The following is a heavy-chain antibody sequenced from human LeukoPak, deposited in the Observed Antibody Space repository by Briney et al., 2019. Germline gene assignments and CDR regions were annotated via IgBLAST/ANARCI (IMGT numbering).Heavy chain of an antibody. V-gene: IGHV5-51*01. Sequence: GESLKISCKGSGYSFTSYWIGWVRQMPGKGLEWMGIIYPGDSDTRYSPSFQGQVTISADRSISTAYLQWSSLKASDTAMYYCARLGTTVVTRDAFDIWGQGTMVTVSS. J-gene: IGHJ3*02. CDR2: IYPGDSDT. CDR1: GYSFTSYW. CDR3: ARLGTTVVTRDAFDI. D-gene: IGHD4-23*01.